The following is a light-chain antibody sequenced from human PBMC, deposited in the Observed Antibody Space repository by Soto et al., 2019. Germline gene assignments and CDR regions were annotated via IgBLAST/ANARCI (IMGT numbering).Light chain of an antibody. J-gene: IGLJ3*02. CDR3: TSYVGNDIWV. CDR2: EVT. V-gene: IGLV2-8*01. Sequence: QSALTQPPSASGSPGQSVTISCTGTSGDVGAYKDVSWYQQYPGKAPKLMIYEVTKRPSGVPDRFSGSKSGNTASLTVSGLQAEDEADYYCTSYVGNDIWVFGGGTKVTVL. CDR1: SGDVGAYKD.